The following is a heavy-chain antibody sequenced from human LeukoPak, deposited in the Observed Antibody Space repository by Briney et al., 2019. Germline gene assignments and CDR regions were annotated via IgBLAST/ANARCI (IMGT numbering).Heavy chain of an antibody. Sequence: GESLKISCKGSGYSFTSYWIGWVRQMPGKGLEWMGIIYPGDSDTRYSPSFQGQVTISADKSISTAYLQWSSLKASDTAMYYCARPKSGALRGGAFDIWGQGTMVTVSS. J-gene: IGHJ3*02. CDR1: GYSFTSYW. V-gene: IGHV5-51*01. CDR2: IYPGDSDT. D-gene: IGHD3-16*01. CDR3: ARPKSGALRGGAFDI.